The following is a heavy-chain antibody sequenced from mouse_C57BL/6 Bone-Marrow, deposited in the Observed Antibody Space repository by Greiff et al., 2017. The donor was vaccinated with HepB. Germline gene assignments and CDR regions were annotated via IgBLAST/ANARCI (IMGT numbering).Heavy chain of an antibody. V-gene: IGHV1-18*01. Sequence: EVHLVESGPELVKPGASVKIPCKASGYTFTDYNMDWVKQSHGKSLEWIGDINPNNGGTIYNQKFKGKATLTVDKSSSTAYMELRSLTSEDTAVYYCARSLYYYGSSYYWYFDVWGTGTTVTVSS. CDR1: GYTFTDYN. J-gene: IGHJ1*03. D-gene: IGHD1-1*01. CDR3: ARSLYYYGSSYYWYFDV. CDR2: INPNNGGT.